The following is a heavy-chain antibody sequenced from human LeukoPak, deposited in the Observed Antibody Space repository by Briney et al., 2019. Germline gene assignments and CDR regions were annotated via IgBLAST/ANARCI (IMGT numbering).Heavy chain of an antibody. J-gene: IGHJ4*02. V-gene: IGHV1-69*04. CDR2: IIPILGIA. D-gene: IGHD5-24*01. CDR3: ARDRGWLQFDY. Sequence: SVKVSCKASGGTFTSYTISWVRQAPGQGLEWMGRIIPILGIANYAQKFQGRVTITADKSTSTAYMELSSLRSEDRVVYYCARDRGWLQFDYWGQGTLVTVSS. CDR1: GGTFTSYT.